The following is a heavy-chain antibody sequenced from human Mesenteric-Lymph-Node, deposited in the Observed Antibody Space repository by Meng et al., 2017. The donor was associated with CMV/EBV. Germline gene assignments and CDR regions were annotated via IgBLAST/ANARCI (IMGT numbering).Heavy chain of an antibody. V-gene: IGHV3-30-3*01. D-gene: IGHD6-13*01. CDR3: AIRGAAAGFNWFDP. CDR2: ISYDGSNK. J-gene: IGHJ5*02. CDR1: GFTFSSYA. Sequence: GGSLRLSCAASGFTFSSYAMHWVRQAPGKGLEWVAVISYDGSNKYYADSVKGRFTISRDNSKNTLYLQMNSLRAEDTAVYYCAIRGAAAGFNWFDPWGQGTLVTVSS.